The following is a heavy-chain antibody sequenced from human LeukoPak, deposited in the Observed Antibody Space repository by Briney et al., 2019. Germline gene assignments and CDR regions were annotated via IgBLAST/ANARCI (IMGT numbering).Heavy chain of an antibody. Sequence: SETLSLTRALYGGSFSGYYGSWMPQTPEKGREWRGEINHSGSTNYNPSLKTRVTISIYTSKNQFSLNLSSVTGAHTAVFYCARTKGDFWSGYCSYYYMDVWGKGTTVTVSS. D-gene: IGHD3-3*01. CDR1: GGSFSGYY. V-gene: IGHV4-34*01. J-gene: IGHJ6*03. CDR3: ARTKGDFWSGYCSYYYMDV. CDR2: INHSGST.